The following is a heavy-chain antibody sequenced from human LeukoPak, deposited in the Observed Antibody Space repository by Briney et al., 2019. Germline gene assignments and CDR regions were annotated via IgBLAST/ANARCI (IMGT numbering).Heavy chain of an antibody. CDR2: INHSGST. CDR1: GGSFSGYY. D-gene: IGHD3-22*01. J-gene: IGHJ4*02. Sequence: SETLSLTCAVYGGSFSGYYWSWIRQPPGKGLEWIGEINHSGSTNYNPSLKSRVTISVDTSKNQFSLKPSSVTAADTAVYYCARRPYYYDSSGYYSFDYWGQGTLVTVSS. CDR3: ARRPYYYDSSGYYSFDY. V-gene: IGHV4-34*01.